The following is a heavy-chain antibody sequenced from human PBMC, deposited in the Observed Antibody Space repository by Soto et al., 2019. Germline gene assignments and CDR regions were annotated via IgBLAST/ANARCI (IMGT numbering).Heavy chain of an antibody. CDR1: GFTFSSYA. J-gene: IGHJ6*02. V-gene: IGHV3-30-3*01. D-gene: IGHD3-10*01. Sequence: PGGSLRLSCAASGFTFSSYAMHWVRQDPGKGLEWVAVISYDGSNKYYAASVKGRFTISRDNSKNTLYLQMNSLRAEDTAVYYCARAGITMVRGDINGGYGMDVWGQGTTVTVSS. CDR3: ARAGITMVRGDINGGYGMDV. CDR2: ISYDGSNK.